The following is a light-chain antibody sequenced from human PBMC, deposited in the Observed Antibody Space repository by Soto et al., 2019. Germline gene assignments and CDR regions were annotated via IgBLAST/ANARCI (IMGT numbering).Light chain of an antibody. CDR3: QQYYSYPRT. J-gene: IGKJ1*01. CDR2: DAY. V-gene: IGKV1-5*01. CDR1: LSINTW. Sequence: DIQITQSPSTLSASVGARVTHTCPASLSINTWLAWHQQKPGKAHKLLIYDAYNLANGVQSRFSGSGSGTEFTLTIRSLQPDDFATYYCQQYYSYPRTVGQGTKVDIK.